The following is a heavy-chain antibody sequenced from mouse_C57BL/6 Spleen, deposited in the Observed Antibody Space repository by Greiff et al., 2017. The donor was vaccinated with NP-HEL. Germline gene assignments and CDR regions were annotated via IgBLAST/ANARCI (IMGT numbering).Heavy chain of an antibody. Sequence: VQLQQSGPELVKPGASVKISCKASGYSFTGYYMNWVKQSPEKSLEWIGEINPSTGGTTYNQKFKAKATLTVDKSSSTAYMQLKSLTSEDSAVYYCARGDYDYWGQGTLVTVSA. J-gene: IGHJ3*01. CDR1: GYSFTGYY. CDR2: INPSTGGT. V-gene: IGHV1-42*01. D-gene: IGHD2-4*01. CDR3: ARGDYDY.